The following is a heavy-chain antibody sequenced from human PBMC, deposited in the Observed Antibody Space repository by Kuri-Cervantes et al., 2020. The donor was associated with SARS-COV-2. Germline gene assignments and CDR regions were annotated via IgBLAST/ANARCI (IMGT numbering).Heavy chain of an antibody. J-gene: IGHJ4*02. Sequence: GESLKISCAVSGFTFTSHAMHWVRQAPGKGLEWVALISYDGSNKYYADSVKGRFTISRDNSKNTLYLQMNSLRAEDTAVYYCASELMYYFDYWGQGTLVTVSS. CDR1: GFTFTSHA. V-gene: IGHV3-30*03. CDR2: ISYDGSNK. CDR3: ASELMYYFDY. D-gene: IGHD3-10*02.